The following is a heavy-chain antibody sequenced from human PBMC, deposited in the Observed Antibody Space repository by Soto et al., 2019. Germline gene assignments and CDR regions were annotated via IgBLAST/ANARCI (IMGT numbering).Heavy chain of an antibody. V-gene: IGHV4-4*02. J-gene: IGHJ5*02. CDR2: IFHDGNT. D-gene: IGHD2-8*02. Sequence: KPSETLSLTCAVSGASIGSGGWWSWVRQPPGKGLEWIAEIFHDGNTNYSPSLKSRVTISVDKSQNQFSLNVYSVTAADTAVYYCARHEGWTGPDQWGQGTLVTAPQ. CDR3: ARHEGWTGPDQ. CDR1: GASIGSGGW.